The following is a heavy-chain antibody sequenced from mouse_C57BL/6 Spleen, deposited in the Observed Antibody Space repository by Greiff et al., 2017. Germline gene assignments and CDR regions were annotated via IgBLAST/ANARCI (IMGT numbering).Heavy chain of an antibody. CDR3: ARGSSSFAY. CDR2: IDPEDGET. CDR1: GFNIKDYY. D-gene: IGHD1-1*01. Sequence: VQLQQSGAELVKPGASVKLSCTASGFNIKDYYMHWVKQRTEQGLEWIGRIDPEDGETKYAPKFQGKATITADTSSNTAYLQLSSQTSEDTAVYYCARGSSSFAYWGQGTLVTVSA. J-gene: IGHJ3*01. V-gene: IGHV14-2*01.